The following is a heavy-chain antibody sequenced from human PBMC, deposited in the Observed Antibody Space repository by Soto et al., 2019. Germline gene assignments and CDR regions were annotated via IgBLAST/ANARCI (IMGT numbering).Heavy chain of an antibody. CDR2: ISGSGGST. J-gene: IGHJ6*02. V-gene: IGHV3-23*01. D-gene: IGHD5-18*01. CDR1: GLTFSCYA. Sequence: PGGSLRVSCAAAGLTFSCYARSWVRQAPGKGLEWVSAISGSGGSTYYADPVKGRFTISRDNSKNTLYLQMNSLRAEDTAVYYCARDRHPGYSYGNYYYGMDVWGQGTTVTVSS. CDR3: ARDRHPGYSYGNYYYGMDV.